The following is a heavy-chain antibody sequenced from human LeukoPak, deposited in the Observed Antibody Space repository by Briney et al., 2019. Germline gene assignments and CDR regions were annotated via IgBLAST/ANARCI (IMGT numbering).Heavy chain of an antibody. CDR2: ISWNSGTI. Sequence: GGSLRLSCAASGFTFNDYVMNWVRQAPGKGLEWVSGISWNSGTIGYADSVKGRFTISRDNAKNSLYLQMNSLRAEDTALYYCVKGAAYHLGDAFDIWGQGTMVTVSS. D-gene: IGHD2-15*01. V-gene: IGHV3-9*01. J-gene: IGHJ3*02. CDR3: VKGAAYHLGDAFDI. CDR1: GFTFNDYV.